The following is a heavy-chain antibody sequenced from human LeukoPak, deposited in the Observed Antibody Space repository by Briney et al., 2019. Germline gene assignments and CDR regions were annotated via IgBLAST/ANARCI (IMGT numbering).Heavy chain of an antibody. J-gene: IGHJ6*02. D-gene: IGHD6-19*01. CDR2: IGTAGDT. V-gene: IGHV3-13*01. Sequence: GGSLRLSCAASGFTFSSYDMHWVRQATGKGLEWVSAIGTAGDTYYPGSVKGRFTISRKNAKNSLCLQMNSLRAGDTAVYYCARASRIAVAGTGGAYYYYYYGMDVWGQGTTVTVS. CDR3: ARASRIAVAGTGGAYYYYYYGMDV. CDR1: GFTFSSYD.